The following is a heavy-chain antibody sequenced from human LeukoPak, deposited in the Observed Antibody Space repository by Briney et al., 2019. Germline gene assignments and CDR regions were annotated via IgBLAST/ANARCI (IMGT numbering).Heavy chain of an antibody. D-gene: IGHD3-22*01. CDR2: ISYDGSNK. Sequence: GGSLRLSCAASGFTFSSYAMHWVRQAPGKGLEWVAVISYDGSNKYYADSVKGRFTISRDNSKNTLYLQMNSLRAEDTAVYYCAKDLDSSGNFWGTDAFDIWGQGTMVTVSS. V-gene: IGHV3-30-3*01. CDR1: GFTFSSYA. CDR3: AKDLDSSGNFWGTDAFDI. J-gene: IGHJ3*02.